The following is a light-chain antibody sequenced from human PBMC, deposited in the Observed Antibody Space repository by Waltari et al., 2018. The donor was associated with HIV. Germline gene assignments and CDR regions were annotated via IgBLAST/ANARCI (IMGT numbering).Light chain of an antibody. J-gene: IGLJ2*01. CDR1: SSNIGNNP. V-gene: IGLV1-44*01. Sequence: QSVMTQPPSASGTPGQSVTISCSGSSSNIGNNPVNWYQQLPGTAPKLLIYTNNQLPSGVPDRFSGSRSGTSASLASSGLQSEDEADYYCAAWDDSLSGVVFGGGTKLTVL. CDR3: AAWDDSLSGVV. CDR2: TNN.